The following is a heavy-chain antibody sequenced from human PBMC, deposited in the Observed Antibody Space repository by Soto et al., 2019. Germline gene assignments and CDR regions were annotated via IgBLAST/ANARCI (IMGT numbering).Heavy chain of an antibody. CDR3: ANIRNVVYAHNAY. J-gene: IGHJ4*02. CDR2: ISYDGSNK. CDR1: GFTFGSYG. D-gene: IGHD2-8*02. Sequence: PGGSLRLSCAASGFTFGSYGMHWVRQTPGKGLEWVAVISYDGSNKYYADSVRGRFAISRDNSNNMLYLQMNSLRAEGTAVYYCANIRNVVYAHNAYWGQGTLVTVSS. V-gene: IGHV3-30*18.